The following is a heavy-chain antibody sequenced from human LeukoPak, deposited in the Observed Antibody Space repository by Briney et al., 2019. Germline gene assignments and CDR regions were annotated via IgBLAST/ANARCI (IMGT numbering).Heavy chain of an antibody. CDR1: GFTFSSYG. D-gene: IGHD5-18*01. CDR2: ISYDGSNK. Sequence: GGTLRLSCAASGFTFSSYGMHWVRQAPGKGLEWVAVISYDGSNKYYADSVKGRFTISRDNSKNTLYLQMNSLRAEDTAVYYCARDSGYSYAPSDAFDIWGQGTMVTVSS. CDR3: ARDSGYSYAPSDAFDI. V-gene: IGHV3-30*03. J-gene: IGHJ3*02.